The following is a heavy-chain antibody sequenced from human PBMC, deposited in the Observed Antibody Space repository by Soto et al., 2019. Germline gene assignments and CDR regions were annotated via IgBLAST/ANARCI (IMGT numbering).Heavy chain of an antibody. J-gene: IGHJ6*01. CDR2: ISWNSGSI. V-gene: IGHV3-9*01. D-gene: IGHD6-13*01. CDR1: GFTFDDYA. CDR3: AKDLGWDSSSWERFTDYYYGMDV. Sequence: EVQLVESGGGLVQPGRSLRLSCAASGFTFDDYAMHWVRQAPGKGLEWVSGISWNSGSIGYADSVKGRFTISRDNAKNSLYLQMKSLRAEDTALYYCAKDLGWDSSSWERFTDYYYGMDVW.